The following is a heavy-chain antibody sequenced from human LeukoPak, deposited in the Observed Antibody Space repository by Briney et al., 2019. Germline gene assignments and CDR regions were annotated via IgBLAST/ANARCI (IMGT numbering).Heavy chain of an antibody. CDR3: TTDIWTYTGLDY. CDR1: GFTVSSNY. D-gene: IGHD3/OR15-3a*01. J-gene: IGHJ4*02. CDR2: IYSGGST. Sequence: PGGSLRLSCAASGFTVSSNYMSWVRQGPGKGLEWVSVIYSGGSTYYADSVKGRFTISRDNSKNTLYLQMNSLRAEDTAVYYCTTDIWTYTGLDYWGQGTLVTVSS. V-gene: IGHV3-53*01.